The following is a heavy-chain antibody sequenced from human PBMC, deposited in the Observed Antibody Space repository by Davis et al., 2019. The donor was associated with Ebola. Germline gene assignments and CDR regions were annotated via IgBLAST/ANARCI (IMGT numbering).Heavy chain of an antibody. Sequence: GESLKISCAASGFTISRNYMSWVRQAPGKGLEWVSLIYTHDNTNYADSVKGRFTISRDNGRNSLYLQMNSLTDEDTALYYCARGQTSGSPYYYYYAMDVWGQGTTVTVSS. J-gene: IGHJ6*02. CDR2: IYTHDNT. V-gene: IGHV3-53*03. CDR3: ARGQTSGSPYYYYYAMDV. CDR1: GFTISRNY. D-gene: IGHD3-10*01.